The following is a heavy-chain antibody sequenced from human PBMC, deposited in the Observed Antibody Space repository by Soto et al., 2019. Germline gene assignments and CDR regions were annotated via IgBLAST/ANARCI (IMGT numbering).Heavy chain of an antibody. J-gene: IGHJ4*02. D-gene: IGHD6-25*01. CDR1: GFFFSSYA. V-gene: IGHV3-23*01. CDR3: AREGSTLAAATTFDY. Sequence: EVQLLESGGGLVQPGGSLRLSCAASGFFFSSYAMSWARQAPGKGLEWVSGIGGSGGYKSYADSVKGRFTISRDNSKNTLYLQMESLGAEDTAVYYCAREGSTLAAATTFDYWGQGTQVTVSS. CDR2: IGGSGGYK.